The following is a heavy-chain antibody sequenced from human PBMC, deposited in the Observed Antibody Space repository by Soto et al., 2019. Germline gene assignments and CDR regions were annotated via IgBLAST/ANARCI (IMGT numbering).Heavy chain of an antibody. CDR2: IIPIFGTA. V-gene: IGHV1-69*13. D-gene: IGHD6-6*01. J-gene: IGHJ6*02. Sequence: SVKVSCKASGGTFSSYAISWVRQAPGQGLEWMGGIIPIFGTANYAQKFQGRVTITAAESTSKAYMELSSLRSEDTAVYYCARVPLAELYSSSSFYYYYGMDVWGQGTTVTVSS. CDR1: GGTFSSYA. CDR3: ARVPLAELYSSSSFYYYYGMDV.